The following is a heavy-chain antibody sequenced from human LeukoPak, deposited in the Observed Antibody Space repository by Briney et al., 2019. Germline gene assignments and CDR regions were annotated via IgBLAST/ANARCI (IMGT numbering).Heavy chain of an antibody. CDR2: IYTSGST. J-gene: IGHJ4*02. Sequence: SETLSLTCTVSGGSISSGSYYWSWIRQPAGKGLEWIGRIYTSGSTNYNPSLKSRVTMSVDTSKNQFSLKLSSVTAADTAVYYCARGYYDSSGSGYFDYWGQGTLVTVSS. CDR1: GGSISSGSYY. CDR3: ARGYYDSSGSGYFDY. D-gene: IGHD3-22*01. V-gene: IGHV4-61*02.